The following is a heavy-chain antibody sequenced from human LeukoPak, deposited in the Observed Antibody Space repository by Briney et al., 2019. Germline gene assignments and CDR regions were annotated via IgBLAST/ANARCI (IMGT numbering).Heavy chain of an antibody. J-gene: IGHJ4*02. V-gene: IGHV6-1*01. D-gene: IGHD2-2*01. CDR1: GDSVSSNSAA. Sequence: SQTLSLTCAISGDSVSSNSAAWNWIWQSPSRGLEWLGRTYYRSKWYNDYAVSVKSRITINPNTSKNQFSLQLNSVTPEDTAVYYCARGGTAAANFDYWGQGTLVTVSS. CDR2: TYYRSKWYN. CDR3: ARGGTAAANFDY.